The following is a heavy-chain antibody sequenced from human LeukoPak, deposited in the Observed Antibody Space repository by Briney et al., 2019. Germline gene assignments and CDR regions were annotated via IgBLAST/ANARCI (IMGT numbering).Heavy chain of an antibody. CDR3: ARRRYTSGYLDY. Sequence: GSLRLSCAASGFSFRSYWMSWVRQPPGKGLEWIGSIYYSGSTYYNPSLKSRVTISVDTSKSQFSLKLTSVTAADTAVYYCARRRYTSGYLDYWGQGTLVTVSS. J-gene: IGHJ4*02. CDR2: IYYSGST. CDR1: GFSFRSYW. D-gene: IGHD3-22*01. V-gene: IGHV4-39*07.